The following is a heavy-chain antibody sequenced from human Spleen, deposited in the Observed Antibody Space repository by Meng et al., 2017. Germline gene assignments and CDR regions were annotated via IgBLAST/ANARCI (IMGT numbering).Heavy chain of an antibody. CDR3: ARGPTTMAHDFDY. CDR2: INHSGST. CDR1: GGSFSDYY. J-gene: IGHJ4*02. Sequence: QLQLPQLGAGLLKPSETLSLTCVVSGGSFSDYYWSWIRQPPGKGLEWIGEINHSGSTNYNPSLESRATISVDTSQNNLSLKLSSVTAADSAVYYCARGPTTMAHDFDYWGQGTLVTVSS. V-gene: IGHV4-34*01. D-gene: IGHD4-11*01.